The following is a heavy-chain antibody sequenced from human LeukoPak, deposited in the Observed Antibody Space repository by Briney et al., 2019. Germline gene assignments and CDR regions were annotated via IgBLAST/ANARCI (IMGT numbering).Heavy chain of an antibody. V-gene: IGHV3-74*03. D-gene: IGHD4-23*01. J-gene: IGHJ4*02. CDR1: GFTFSRYW. CDR3: VKDRWVDY. Sequence: QPGGSLRLSCAASGFTFSRYWMHWVRHAPGKGLMWVSRISPDGSTTLYADSVKGRFTISRDNAKNTLYLQLNSLGAEDTAVYYCVKDRWVDYWGQGTLVTVSS. CDR2: ISPDGSTT.